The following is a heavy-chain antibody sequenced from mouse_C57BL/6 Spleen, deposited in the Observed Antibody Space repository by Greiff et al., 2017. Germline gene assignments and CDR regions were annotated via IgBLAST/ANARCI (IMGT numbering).Heavy chain of an antibody. Sequence: QVQLQQPGAELVKPGASVKLSCKASGYTFTSYWMPWVKQRPGQGLEWIGMIHPNSGSTNYNEKFKSKATLTVDKSSSTAYMQRSSLTSEDSAVSYFARSEMGAGDGPAWFAYWGQGTLVTVSA. V-gene: IGHV1-64*01. J-gene: IGHJ3*01. CDR3: ARSEMGAGDGPAWFAY. D-gene: IGHD3-1*01. CDR1: GYTFTSYW. CDR2: IHPNSGST.